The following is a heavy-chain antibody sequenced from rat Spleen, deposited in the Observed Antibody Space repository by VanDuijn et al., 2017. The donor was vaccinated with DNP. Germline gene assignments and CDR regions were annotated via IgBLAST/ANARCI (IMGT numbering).Heavy chain of an antibody. CDR2: IWGGGST. Sequence: QVQLKESGPGLVQPSRTLSLTCSVSGFSLTNYGVSWVRQPPGKGLEWIAAIWGGGSTDYNSSLKSRLSISRDTSKSQVLLKRNSLQTEDTAMYFCARWHLYLSYFDYWGQGVMVTVSS. V-gene: IGHV2-16*01. CDR1: GFSLTNYG. CDR3: ARWHLYLSYFDY. D-gene: IGHD1-2*01. J-gene: IGHJ2*01.